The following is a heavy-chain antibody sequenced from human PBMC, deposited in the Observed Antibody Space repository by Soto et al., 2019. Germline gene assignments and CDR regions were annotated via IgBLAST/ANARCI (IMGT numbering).Heavy chain of an antibody. V-gene: IGHV1-69*13. CDR2: IIPIFGTA. Sequence: SVKVSCKASGGTFSSYAISWVRQAPGQGLEWMGGIIPIFGTANYAQKFQGRVTITADESTSTADMEVSSLRSEDTAVYYCARRCSVRYYYDSSGHSYYYGMDVWGQGTTVTVSS. CDR3: ARRCSVRYYYDSSGHSYYYGMDV. CDR1: GGTFSSYA. J-gene: IGHJ6*02. D-gene: IGHD3-22*01.